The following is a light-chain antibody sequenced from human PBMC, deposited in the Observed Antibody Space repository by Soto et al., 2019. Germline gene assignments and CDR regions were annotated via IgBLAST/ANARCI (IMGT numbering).Light chain of an antibody. J-gene: IGKJ5*01. Sequence: DIQMTQSPSSLSASVGDRVPITCRASQSISTYLNWYQQKPGKAPKLLIFDTSTLQPGVPSRFSGSGSGADFTLTISSLRPEDFGTYYCQQSYSTPRLTFGQGTRVDIE. V-gene: IGKV1-39*01. CDR3: QQSYSTPRLT. CDR1: QSISTY. CDR2: DTS.